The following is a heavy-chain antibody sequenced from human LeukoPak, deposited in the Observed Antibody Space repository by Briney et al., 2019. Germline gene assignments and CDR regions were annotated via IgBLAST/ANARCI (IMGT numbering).Heavy chain of an antibody. CDR2: IYTGGST. Sequence: GGSLRLSCAASGFTVSSNYMSWVRQAPGKGLEWVSIIYTGGSTYYADSVKGRFTISRDNPKNTLYLQMNSLRAEDTAVYYCARGHYDSSGYYIGPFDYWGQGTLVTVFS. CDR3: ARGHYDSSGYYIGPFDY. D-gene: IGHD3-22*01. V-gene: IGHV3-66*01. J-gene: IGHJ4*02. CDR1: GFTVSSNY.